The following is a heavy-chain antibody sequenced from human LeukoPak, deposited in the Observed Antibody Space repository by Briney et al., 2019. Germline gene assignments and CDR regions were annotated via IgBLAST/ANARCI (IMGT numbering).Heavy chain of an antibody. J-gene: IGHJ4*02. Sequence: ERLSLTCTVAGRSTSRRSSYWGWIRHHPGKGLEWIGNIYYDGSTYYNPSLKSRATISVDTSKNQFSLKLSSLTAADTAIYYCARDRSRWELLPFDYWGQGALVTVSS. CDR2: IYYDGST. V-gene: IGHV4-39*07. D-gene: IGHD1-26*01. CDR3: ARDRSRWELLPFDY. CDR1: GRSTSRRSSY.